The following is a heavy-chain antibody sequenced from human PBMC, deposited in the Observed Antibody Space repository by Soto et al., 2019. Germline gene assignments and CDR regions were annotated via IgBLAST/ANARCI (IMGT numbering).Heavy chain of an antibody. Sequence: QVQLVQSGAEVKKPGASVKVSCKASGYSFTSYGFCWVRQAPGQGLEWMGWISTYNGHPNYAQNVQGRVTMTTDTXTTTAYMELRSLRSDDTAVYYRARCRGYSWGRLAYWGQGTLVTVSS. V-gene: IGHV1-18*01. J-gene: IGHJ4*02. D-gene: IGHD5-12*01. CDR3: ARCRGYSWGRLAY. CDR2: ISTYNGHP. CDR1: GYSFTSYG.